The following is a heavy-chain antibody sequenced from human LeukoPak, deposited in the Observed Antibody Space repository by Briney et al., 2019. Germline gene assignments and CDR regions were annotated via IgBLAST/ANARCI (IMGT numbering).Heavy chain of an antibody. V-gene: IGHV3-74*01. J-gene: IGHJ4*02. CDR1: GFTFSRYW. CDR3: ARVTEYSTTWYPNLDY. Sequence: GGSLRLSCAASGFTFSRYWMHWVRQAPGKGLVWVSRISSEGNSPSYADSVKGRFTISRDNAKNTLYLQMNSLRAEDTAVYYCARVTEYSTTWYPNLDYWGQGTLVTVSS. D-gene: IGHD6-13*01. CDR2: ISSEGNSP.